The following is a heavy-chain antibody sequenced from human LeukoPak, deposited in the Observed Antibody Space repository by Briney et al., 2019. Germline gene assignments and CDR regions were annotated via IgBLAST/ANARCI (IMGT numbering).Heavy chain of an antibody. Sequence: PSETLSLTCTVSGGSLSTSSYYWGWIRQPPGKGLEWIGSIYYSGSTYYNPSLKSRVTISVDKSKNQFSLKLSSVTAADTAVYYCARAYGSGFTFDYWGQGTLVTVSS. J-gene: IGHJ4*02. D-gene: IGHD3-10*01. CDR1: GGSLSTSSYY. V-gene: IGHV4-39*07. CDR3: ARAYGSGFTFDY. CDR2: IYYSGST.